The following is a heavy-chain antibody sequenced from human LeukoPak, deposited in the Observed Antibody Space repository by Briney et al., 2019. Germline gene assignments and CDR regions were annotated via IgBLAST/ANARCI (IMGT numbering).Heavy chain of an antibody. CDR1: GFTVSSNY. CDR3: ARGRGTTGTPFDY. V-gene: IGHV3-66*01. CDR2: IYSGGST. J-gene: IGHJ4*02. D-gene: IGHD1-1*01. Sequence: TGGSLRLSCAASGFTVSSNYMSWVRQAPGKGLEWVSVIYSGGSTYYADSVKGRFTISRDNSKNTLYLQMNSLRAEDTAVYYCARGRGTTGTPFDYWGQGTLVTVSS.